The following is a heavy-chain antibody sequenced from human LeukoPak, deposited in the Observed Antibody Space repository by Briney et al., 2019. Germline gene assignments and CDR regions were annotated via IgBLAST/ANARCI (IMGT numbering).Heavy chain of an antibody. Sequence: PSETLSLTCTVSGGSISSYYWTWIRQPPGKGLEWIGYIYYSGSTNYNPSLKSRVTMSVDTSKNQFSLRLTSVTAADTAVYFCARGPYCGGDCHFDCWGQGTLLVTVSS. J-gene: IGHJ4*02. D-gene: IGHD2-21*01. V-gene: IGHV4-59*12. CDR3: ARGPYCGGDCHFDC. CDR1: GGSISSYY. CDR2: IYYSGST.